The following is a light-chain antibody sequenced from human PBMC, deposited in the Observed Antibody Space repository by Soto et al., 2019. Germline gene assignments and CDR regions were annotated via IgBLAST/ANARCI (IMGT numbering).Light chain of an antibody. J-gene: IGKJ4*01. CDR1: QSVGNN. V-gene: IGKV3-15*01. Sequence: EIVLTQSPATLSVSPGDRATLSCRASQSVGNNFAWYQQKPGQAPRLLIFATSTRATGVPARFSGSGSGTEFTLTISSLQSEDFAVYYCQLYGDWPLTFGGGAKVEIE. CDR3: QLYGDWPLT. CDR2: ATS.